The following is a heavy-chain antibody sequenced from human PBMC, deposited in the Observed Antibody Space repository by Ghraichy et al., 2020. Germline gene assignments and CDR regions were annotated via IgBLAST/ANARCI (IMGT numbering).Heavy chain of an antibody. Sequence: SQTLSLTCTVSGGSISSYYWSWIRQPPGKGLEWIGYIYYSGSTNYNPSLKSRVTISVDTSKNQFSLKLSSVTAADTAVYYCAATYDYGGNPGAGAFDIWGQGTMVTVSS. CDR3: AATYDYGGNPGAGAFDI. CDR1: GGSISSYY. CDR2: IYYSGST. V-gene: IGHV4-59*01. D-gene: IGHD4-23*01. J-gene: IGHJ3*02.